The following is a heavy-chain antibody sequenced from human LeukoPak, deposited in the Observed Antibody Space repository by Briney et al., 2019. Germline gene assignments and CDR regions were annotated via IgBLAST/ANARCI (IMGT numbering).Heavy chain of an antibody. Sequence: PPGGSLRLSCAASGFTVSSNYMSWVRQAPGKGLEWVSVIYSGGSTYYADSVKGRFTISRGNSKNTLYLQMNSLRAEDTAVYYCARANLNYYGSGSYYLWGQGTLVTVSS. V-gene: IGHV3-53*01. CDR1: GFTVSSNY. D-gene: IGHD3-10*01. J-gene: IGHJ5*02. CDR2: IYSGGST. CDR3: ARANLNYYGSGSYYL.